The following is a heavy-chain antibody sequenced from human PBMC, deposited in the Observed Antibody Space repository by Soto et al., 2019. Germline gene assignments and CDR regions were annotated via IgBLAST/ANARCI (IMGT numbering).Heavy chain of an antibody. V-gene: IGHV3-23*01. J-gene: IGHJ4*02. Sequence: EVQLLESGGGLVQPEGSLRLSCAASGFTFSRHAMRWVRQAPGKGLEWVSAISYSGTTTYYAESVKGWFTISRDNSKNTLYLQMNRLRVEVTAMYYCAKRFTLFREVKWSTDFDYWGQGTLVTVSS. CDR2: ISYSGTTT. CDR3: AKRFTLFREVKWSTDFDY. CDR1: GFTFSRHA. D-gene: IGHD3-3*01.